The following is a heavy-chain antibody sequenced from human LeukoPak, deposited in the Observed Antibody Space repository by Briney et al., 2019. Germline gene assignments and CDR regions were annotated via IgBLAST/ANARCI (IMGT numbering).Heavy chain of an antibody. V-gene: IGHV4-31*03. J-gene: IGHJ4*02. D-gene: IGHD3-22*01. Sequence: SETLSLTCTVSGGSISSGGYYWSWIRQHPGKGLEWIGYIYYSGSTYYNPSLKSRVTISVDTSKNQFSLKLSSVTAADTAVYYCARGRMDSSGYYYDYWGQGTLVTVSS. CDR1: GGSISSGGYY. CDR3: ARGRMDSSGYYYDY. CDR2: IYYSGST.